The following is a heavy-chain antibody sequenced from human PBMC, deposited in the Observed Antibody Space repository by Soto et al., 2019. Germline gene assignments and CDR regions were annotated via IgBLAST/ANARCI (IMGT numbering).Heavy chain of an antibody. CDR1: GGTFSSYT. CDR3: ARDLGEGYNFGY. V-gene: IGHV1-69*08. D-gene: IGHD3-16*01. Sequence: QVQLVQSGAEVKKPGSSVKVSCKASGGTFSSYTISWVRQAPGQGLEWMGRIIPILGIANYAQKFQGRVTMTADKSTSTAYMELSSLRSEDTAVYYCARDLGEGYNFGYWGQGTLVTVSS. CDR2: IIPILGIA. J-gene: IGHJ4*02.